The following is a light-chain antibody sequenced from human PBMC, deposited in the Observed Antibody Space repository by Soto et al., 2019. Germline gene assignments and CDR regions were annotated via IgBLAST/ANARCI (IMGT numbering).Light chain of an antibody. CDR3: QQSYKMPS. J-gene: IGKJ5*01. Sequence: EIPLTQSPSSLAASVGDRLTLTCRASRNVSIYLNWYQHKPGKGPTLLIHATSNLQIGVPSRFSGSGSGTEFTLTISSLEPEDFGTYYCQQSYKMPSVGQGTRLEI. CDR1: RNVSIY. CDR2: ATS. V-gene: IGKV1-39*01.